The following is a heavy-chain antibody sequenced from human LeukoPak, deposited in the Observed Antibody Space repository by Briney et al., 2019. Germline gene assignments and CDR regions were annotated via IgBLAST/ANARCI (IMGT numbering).Heavy chain of an antibody. CDR3: ARENYGSNRWFDP. J-gene: IGHJ5*02. D-gene: IGHD4/OR15-4a*01. V-gene: IGHV1-8*01. CDR2: MNPNSGNT. Sequence: ASVKVSCKASRYTFTSYDINWVRQATGQGLEWMGWMNPNSGNTGYAQKFQGRVTMTRNTSISTAYMELSSLRSEDAAVYYCARENYGSNRWFDPWGQGTLVTVSS. CDR1: RYTFTSYD.